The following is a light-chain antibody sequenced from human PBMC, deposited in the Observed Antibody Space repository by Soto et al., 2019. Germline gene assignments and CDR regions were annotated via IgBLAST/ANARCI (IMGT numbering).Light chain of an antibody. V-gene: IGKV1-39*01. Sequence: DIQMTQSPSSLSASLGDRVTMTCRASQSISDYLNWYQQKPGKAPKLLIYSASTLQSGVPSRFSGSGSGTEFTLTISSVQPEDFATYYCHEFYRTPSFTFGPGTKVDIK. CDR2: SAS. J-gene: IGKJ3*01. CDR1: QSISDY. CDR3: HEFYRTPSFT.